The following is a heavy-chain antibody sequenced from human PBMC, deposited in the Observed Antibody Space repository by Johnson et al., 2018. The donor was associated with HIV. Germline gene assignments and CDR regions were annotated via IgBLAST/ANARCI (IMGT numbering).Heavy chain of an antibody. V-gene: IGHV3-30*18. CDR3: AKERRAPRAFDI. Sequence: QVQLVESGGGVVQPGRSLRLSCAASGFTFSNFGMHWVRQAPGKGLEWVAVISFDGSDKYYADSVKGRFTISRDNSKSTLYLQMNSLRPEDTAVYYCAKERRAPRAFDIWGQGTMLTVSS. CDR1: GFTFSNFG. J-gene: IGHJ3*02. CDR2: ISFDGSDK.